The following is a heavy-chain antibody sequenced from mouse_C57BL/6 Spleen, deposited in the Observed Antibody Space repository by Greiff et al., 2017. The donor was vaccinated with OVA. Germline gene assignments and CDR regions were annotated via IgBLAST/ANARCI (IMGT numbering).Heavy chain of an antibody. V-gene: IGHV1-55*01. CDR3: ARHITTVGDYAMDY. J-gene: IGHJ4*01. Sequence: QVQLQQPGAELVKPGASVKMSCKASGYTFTSYWITWVKQRPGQGLEWIGDIYPGSGSTTYNEKFKSKATLTVDTSSSTAYMQLSSLTSEDSAVDYCARHITTVGDYAMDYWGQGTSVTVSS. D-gene: IGHD1-1*01. CDR2: IYPGSGST. CDR1: GYTFTSYW.